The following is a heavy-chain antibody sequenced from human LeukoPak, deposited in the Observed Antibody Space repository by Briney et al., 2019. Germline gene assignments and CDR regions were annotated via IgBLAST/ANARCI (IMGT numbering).Heavy chain of an antibody. V-gene: IGHV1-69*05. CDR1: GGTFGSYA. Sequence: SVKVSCKASGGTFGSYAISWVRQAPGQGLEWMGGIIPIFGTANYAQKFQGRVTITTDESTSTAYMELSSLRSEDTAVYYCARDSRVDSSSFTGDAFDIWGQGTMATVPS. J-gene: IGHJ3*02. CDR2: IIPIFGTA. D-gene: IGHD6-6*01. CDR3: ARDSRVDSSSFTGDAFDI.